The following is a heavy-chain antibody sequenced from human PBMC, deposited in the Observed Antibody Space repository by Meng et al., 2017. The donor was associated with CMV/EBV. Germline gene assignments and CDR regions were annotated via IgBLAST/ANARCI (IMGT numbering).Heavy chain of an antibody. CDR2: IKSKIDDETT. J-gene: IGHJ4*02. Sequence: GEFLKTCCAASGITFISAWMAWVRQAPGKGLDWVGRIKSKIDDETTDYGVPVRSRFIITRDDTENILYLQMNSLKTEDTAVYYCITEENLNWGQGTLVTVSS. CDR1: GITFISAW. CDR3: ITEENLN. V-gene: IGHV3-15*01.